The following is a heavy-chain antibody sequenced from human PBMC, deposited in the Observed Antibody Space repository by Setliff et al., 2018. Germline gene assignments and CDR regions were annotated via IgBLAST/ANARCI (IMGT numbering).Heavy chain of an antibody. D-gene: IGHD6-6*01. V-gene: IGHV4-34*01. CDR3: ARGRNIAARLLDS. CDR2: INHRGST. J-gene: IGHJ4*02. CDR1: GGTFGDYY. Sequence: SETLSLTCAAYGGTFGDYYWTWIRQPPGNGLEWIGEINHRGSTNYNPSLKSRATISIDTSKDQFSLKLISMSAADTAVYYCARGRNIAARLLDSWGQGTLVTVSS.